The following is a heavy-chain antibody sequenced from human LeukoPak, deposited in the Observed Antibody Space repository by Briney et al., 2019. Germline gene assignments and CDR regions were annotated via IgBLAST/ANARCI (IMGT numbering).Heavy chain of an antibody. Sequence: GASVKVSCKASGYTFTSYDINWVRQATGQGLEWMGWMNPNSGNTGYAQKFQGRVTMTRNTSISTAYMELSSLRSEDTAVYYCARAPSVLRYFDSMRAFDIWGQGTMVTVSS. CDR2: MNPNSGNT. J-gene: IGHJ3*02. V-gene: IGHV1-8*01. CDR1: GYTFTSYD. D-gene: IGHD3-9*01. CDR3: ARAPSVLRYFDSMRAFDI.